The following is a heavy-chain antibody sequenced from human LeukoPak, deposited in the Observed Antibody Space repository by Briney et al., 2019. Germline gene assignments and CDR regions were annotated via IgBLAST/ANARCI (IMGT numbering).Heavy chain of an antibody. CDR2: ISGSGGST. CDR3: AKGAVRYYDILTGYYPFDY. D-gene: IGHD3-9*01. Sequence: GGSLRLSCAASGFTFSSYAMSRVRQAPGKGLEWVSAISGSGGSTYYADSVKGRFTISRDNSKNTLYLQMNSLRAEDTAVYYCAKGAVRYYDILTGYYPFDYWGQGTLVTVSS. CDR1: GFTFSSYA. V-gene: IGHV3-23*01. J-gene: IGHJ4*02.